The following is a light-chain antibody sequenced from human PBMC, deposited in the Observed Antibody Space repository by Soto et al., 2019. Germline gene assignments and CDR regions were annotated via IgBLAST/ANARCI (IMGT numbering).Light chain of an antibody. CDR2: GTS. CDR1: QRVSTTY. J-gene: IGKJ2*01. CDR3: QHYGSSPPMYT. Sequence: IVLTQSPGTLSLSPEERATLSSRAGQRVSTTYFGLYQQNPGQAPRLLVYGTSRRATGIPYRFSGSGSETDFTLTSSGLEPEDFAVYYCQHYGSSPPMYTFGQGTKREIK. V-gene: IGKV3-20*01.